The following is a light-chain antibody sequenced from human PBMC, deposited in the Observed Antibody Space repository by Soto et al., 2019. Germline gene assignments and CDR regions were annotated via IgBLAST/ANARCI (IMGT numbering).Light chain of an antibody. CDR2: DVI. CDR3: CSYTTSSTYD. CDR1: SSDVGAYNY. J-gene: IGLJ1*01. V-gene: IGLV2-8*01. Sequence: QSVLTQPPSASGSPGQTVAISCTGTSSDVGAYNYVSWYQQHPGKAPKLMIYDVIQRPSGVPARFSGSKSGNTASLTVSGLQPEDEADYYCCSYTTSSTYDFGTGTKVTVL.